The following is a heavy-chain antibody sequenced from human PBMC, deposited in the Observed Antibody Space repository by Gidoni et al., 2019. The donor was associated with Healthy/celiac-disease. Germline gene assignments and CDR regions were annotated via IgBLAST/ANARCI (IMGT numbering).Heavy chain of an antibody. J-gene: IGHJ1*01. Sequence: QVQLQESGPGLVKPSQNLSLTCTVSGGSISSGDYYWSWIRQPPGKGLEWIGYIYYRGSTYYNPSLKSRVTISVDTSKNQFSLKLSSVTAADTALYYCARVSYYDSSGYLEYFQHWGQGTLVTVSS. CDR2: IYYRGST. V-gene: IGHV4-30-4*01. D-gene: IGHD3-22*01. CDR3: ARVSYYDSSGYLEYFQH. CDR1: GGSISSGDYY.